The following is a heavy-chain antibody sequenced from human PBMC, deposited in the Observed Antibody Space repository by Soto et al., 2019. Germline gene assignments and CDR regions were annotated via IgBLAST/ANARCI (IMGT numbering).Heavy chain of an antibody. D-gene: IGHD3-10*01. CDR3: TGNTDGYYGPAGH. CDR1: GFTFSDHY. V-gene: IGHV3-72*01. CDR2: TRNKAHGYST. Sequence: PGGSLRLSCAASGFTFSDHYMDWVRKAPGKGLEWVGRTRNKAHGYSTEYAASVKGRFTISTDDSKNLLYLQMNSLKTEDTAVYYCTGNTDGYYGPAGHWGQGTLVTVSP. J-gene: IGHJ4*02.